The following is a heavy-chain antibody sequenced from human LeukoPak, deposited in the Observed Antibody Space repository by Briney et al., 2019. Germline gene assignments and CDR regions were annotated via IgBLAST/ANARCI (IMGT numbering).Heavy chain of an antibody. CDR1: GYSITLHF. D-gene: IGHD3-10*01. Sequence: ASVTVSCTASGYSITLHFMHWVRQAPGQGLEWMGIINPSGGSTSYAQKFQGRVTMTRDMSTSTVYMELSSLRSEDTAVYYCARGAVWFGELLPYYYYMDVWGKGTTVTVSS. V-gene: IGHV1-46*01. CDR2: INPSGGST. CDR3: ARGAVWFGELLPYYYYMDV. J-gene: IGHJ6*03.